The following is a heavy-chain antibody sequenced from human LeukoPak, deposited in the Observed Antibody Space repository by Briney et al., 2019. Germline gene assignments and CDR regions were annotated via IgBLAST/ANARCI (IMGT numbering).Heavy chain of an antibody. J-gene: IGHJ4*02. CDR1: GGSISSSSYY. V-gene: IGHV4-39*07. CDR2: IYYSGST. D-gene: IGHD5-18*01. CDR3: ARDRPDTASFDY. Sequence: SETLSLTCTVSGGSISSSSYYWGWIRQPPGKGLEWIGSIYYSGSTYYNPSLKSRVTISVDTSKNQFSLKLSSVTAADTAVYYCARDRPDTASFDYWGQGTLVTVSS.